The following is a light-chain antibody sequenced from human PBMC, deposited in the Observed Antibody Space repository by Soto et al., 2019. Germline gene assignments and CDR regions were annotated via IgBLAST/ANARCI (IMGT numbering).Light chain of an antibody. Sequence: QSALTQPASVSGSPGQSITISCTGTSSDVGGYNYVSWYQQHPGKAPKLMIYDVGNRPSGVSNRFSGSKSGNTASLTISGLQAEDEADYCCSSYTSSSTHVVFGGGTKLTVL. CDR1: SSDVGGYNY. J-gene: IGLJ2*01. CDR2: DVG. V-gene: IGLV2-14*01. CDR3: SSYTSSSTHVV.